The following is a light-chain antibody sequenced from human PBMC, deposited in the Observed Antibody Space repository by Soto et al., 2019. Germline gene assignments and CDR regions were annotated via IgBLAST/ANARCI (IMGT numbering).Light chain of an antibody. CDR3: QRYDSLPPT. CDR2: DAS. Sequence: DIQMTQSPSSLSASVGDRVTITCQASHDIKKFLNWFQEKPGKAPELLIYDASNLQTGVPSRFSRSVSGTHFTFTISSLQPEDIATYYCQRYDSLPPTFGQGTRLDIK. V-gene: IGKV1-33*01. CDR1: HDIKKF. J-gene: IGKJ5*01.